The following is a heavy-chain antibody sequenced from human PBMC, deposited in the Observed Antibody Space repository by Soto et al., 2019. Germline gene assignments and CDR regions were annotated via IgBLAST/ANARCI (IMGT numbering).Heavy chain of an antibody. D-gene: IGHD2-15*01. Sequence: GSLRLSCAASGFTFSSYAMHWVRQAPGKGLEWVAVISYDGSNKYYADSVKGRFTISRDNSKNTLYLQMNSLRAEDTAVYYCARDPVVVAATYYYSYGMDVWGQGTTVTVSS. CDR2: ISYDGSNK. V-gene: IGHV3-30-3*01. CDR1: GFTFSSYA. CDR3: ARDPVVVAATYYYSYGMDV. J-gene: IGHJ6*02.